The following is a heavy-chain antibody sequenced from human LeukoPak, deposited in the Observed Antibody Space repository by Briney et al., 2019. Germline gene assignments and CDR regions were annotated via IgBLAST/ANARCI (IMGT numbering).Heavy chain of an antibody. D-gene: IGHD1-26*01. J-gene: IGHJ4*02. Sequence: SETLSLTCTVSGGTISTSSYYFAWIRQPPGKGLEWIGSVYYSGSTYYHPSLKSRVTISIDTSKNQFSLNLNSVTAADTAVYYCARAPSGVSFDYWGQGTLVTVSS. CDR1: GGTISTSSYY. CDR3: ARAPSGVSFDY. CDR2: VYYSGST. V-gene: IGHV4-39*07.